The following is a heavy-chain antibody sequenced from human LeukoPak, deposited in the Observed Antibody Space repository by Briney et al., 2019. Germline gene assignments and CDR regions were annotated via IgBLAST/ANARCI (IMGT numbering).Heavy chain of an antibody. Sequence: ASAKVSCKASGYTFTGYYMHWVRQAPGQGLEWMGWINPNSGGTNYAQKFQGRVTMTRDTSISTAYMELSRLRSDDTAVYYCARESEVVVPAALDYWGQGTLVTVSS. CDR2: INPNSGGT. V-gene: IGHV1-2*02. CDR3: ARESEVVVPAALDY. CDR1: GYTFTGYY. J-gene: IGHJ4*02. D-gene: IGHD2-2*01.